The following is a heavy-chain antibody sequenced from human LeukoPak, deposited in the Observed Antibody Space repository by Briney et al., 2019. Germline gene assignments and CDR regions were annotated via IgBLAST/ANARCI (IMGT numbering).Heavy chain of an antibody. Sequence: ASVKVSCKASGYTFTGYYMHWVRQAPGQGLEWMGWINPNSGDTNYAQKLQGRVTMTTDTSTSTAYMELRSLRSDDTAVYYCARDYGSFDDYWGQGTLVTVSS. CDR2: INPNSGDT. CDR1: GYTFTGYY. V-gene: IGHV1-2*02. CDR3: ARDYGSFDDY. J-gene: IGHJ4*02. D-gene: IGHD3-16*01.